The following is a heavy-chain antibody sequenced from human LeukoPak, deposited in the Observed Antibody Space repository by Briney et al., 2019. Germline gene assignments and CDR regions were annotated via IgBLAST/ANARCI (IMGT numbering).Heavy chain of an antibody. J-gene: IGHJ6*03. V-gene: IGHV3-21*01. CDR2: ISSSSSYI. Sequence: GGSLRLSCAASGFTFSSYAMNWVRQAPGKGLEWVSSISSSSSYIYYADAVKGRFTISRDNAKNSLYLQMNSLRAEDTAVYYCARAPDYYYMDVWGKGTTVTVSS. CDR3: ARAPDYYYMDV. CDR1: GFTFSSYA.